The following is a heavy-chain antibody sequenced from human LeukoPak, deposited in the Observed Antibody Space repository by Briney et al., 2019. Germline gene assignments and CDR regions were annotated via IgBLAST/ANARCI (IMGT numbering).Heavy chain of an antibody. D-gene: IGHD1-1*01. J-gene: IGHJ4*02. CDR2: ISGTGGGT. CDR3: ARSPTDNSREGIDY. V-gene: IGHV3-23*01. Sequence: GGSLRLSCAASDFTFSNYAMSWVRQAPGKGLEWVSGISGTGGGTFYADSVKGRFTISRDNSQDTLYLQMSSLRAEDTAIYYCARSPTDNSREGIDYWGQGTLVTVSS. CDR1: DFTFSNYA.